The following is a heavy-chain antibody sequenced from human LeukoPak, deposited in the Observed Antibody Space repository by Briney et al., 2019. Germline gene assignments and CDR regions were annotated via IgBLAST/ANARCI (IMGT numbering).Heavy chain of an antibody. D-gene: IGHD5-18*01. CDR1: GGTFSSYA. CDR3: AGRMFTWIQLWSPGANYYYYMDV. CDR2: IIPIFGTA. Sequence: SVKVSCKASGGTFSSYAISWVRQAPGQGLEWMGGIIPIFGTANYAQKFQGRVTITADESTSTAYMELSGLRSADTAVYYCAGRMFTWIQLWSPGANYYYYMDVWGKGTTVTVSS. J-gene: IGHJ6*03. V-gene: IGHV1-69*01.